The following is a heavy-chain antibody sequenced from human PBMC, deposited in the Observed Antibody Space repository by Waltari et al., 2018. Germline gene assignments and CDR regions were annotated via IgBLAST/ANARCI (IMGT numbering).Heavy chain of an antibody. D-gene: IGHD1-26*01. CDR3: ARHRVGATYYYYYMDV. CDR2: INHSGST. J-gene: IGHJ6*03. Sequence: QVQLQQWGAGLLKPSETLSLTCAVYGGSFSGYYWSWIRPPPGKGLEWIGEINHSGSTNYNPSLKSRVTISVDTSKNQFSLKLSSVTAADTAVYYCARHRVGATYYYYYMDVWGKGTTVTVSS. CDR1: GGSFSGYY. V-gene: IGHV4-34*01.